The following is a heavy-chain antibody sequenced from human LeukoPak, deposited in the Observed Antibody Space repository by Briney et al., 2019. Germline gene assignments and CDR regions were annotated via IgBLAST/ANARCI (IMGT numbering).Heavy chain of an antibody. J-gene: IGHJ4*02. CDR3: ARQLGYCSSTSCYADKVDY. Sequence: PGGSLRLSCAASGFTFSSYWMSWVRQAPGKGLEWVANIKQDGSEKYYVDSVKGRFTISRDNAKNSLYLQMNSLRAEDTAVYYCARQLGYCSSTSCYADKVDYWGQGTLVTVSS. V-gene: IGHV3-7*01. CDR2: IKQDGSEK. D-gene: IGHD2-2*01. CDR1: GFTFSSYW.